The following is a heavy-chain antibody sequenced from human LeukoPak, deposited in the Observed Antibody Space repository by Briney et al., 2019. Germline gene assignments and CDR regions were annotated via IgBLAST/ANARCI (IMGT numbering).Heavy chain of an antibody. Sequence: ASVKVSCKASGGTFSSYAISWVRQAPGQGLEWMGRIIPIFGTANYAQKFQGKVTTTTDESTSTAYMELSSLRSEDTAVYYCARDPKLELRPYYFDYWGQGTLVTVSS. CDR3: ARDPKLELRPYYFDY. V-gene: IGHV1-69*05. CDR1: GGTFSSYA. CDR2: IIPIFGTA. J-gene: IGHJ4*02. D-gene: IGHD1-7*01.